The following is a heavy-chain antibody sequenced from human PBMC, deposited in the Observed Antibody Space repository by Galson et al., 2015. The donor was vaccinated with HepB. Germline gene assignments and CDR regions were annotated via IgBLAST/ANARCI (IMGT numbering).Heavy chain of an antibody. CDR2: ITPIFGTA. Sequence: SVKVSCKASGGTFSRYTINWVRQAPGQGLEWMGGITPIFGTANYAQKFQGRVAITADESTSTAYMELSSLRSDDTAVYYCAREGRAAGTNPVDYWCQGTLVAVSS. CDR3: AREGRAAGTNPVDY. J-gene: IGHJ4*02. CDR1: GGTFSRYT. D-gene: IGHD6-13*01. V-gene: IGHV1-69*13.